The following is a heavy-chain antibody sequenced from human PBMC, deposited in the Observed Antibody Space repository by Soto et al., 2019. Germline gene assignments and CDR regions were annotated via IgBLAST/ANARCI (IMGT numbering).Heavy chain of an antibody. CDR1: GGSISSGDYY. V-gene: IGHV4-30-4*01. CDR3: ARAGSMFCGGGADCYSWVFDY. CDR2: LYYSGST. Sequence: QVQLQESGPGLVKPSQTLSLTCTVSGGSISSGDYYWSWIRQPPGKGLEWIGYLYYSGSTYYNPSLKSRVTISVDTSKNQFSLRLSSVTAADTAVYYCARAGSMFCGGGADCYSWVFDYWGQGTLVTVSS. D-gene: IGHD2-21*02. J-gene: IGHJ4*02.